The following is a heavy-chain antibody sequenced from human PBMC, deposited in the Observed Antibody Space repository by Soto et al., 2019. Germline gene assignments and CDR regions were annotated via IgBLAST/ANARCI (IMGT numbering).Heavy chain of an antibody. CDR1: GYTFTSYY. J-gene: IGHJ4*02. V-gene: IGHV1-46*01. CDR2: INPSGGST. Sequence: ASVKVSCKASGYTFTSYYMHWLRQAPGQGLEWMGIINPSGGSTSYAQKFQGRVAMTRDTSTSTVYMELSSLRSEDTAVYYCARPKLIAAAGSEYFDYWGQGTLVTVSS. CDR3: ARPKLIAAAGSEYFDY. D-gene: IGHD6-13*01.